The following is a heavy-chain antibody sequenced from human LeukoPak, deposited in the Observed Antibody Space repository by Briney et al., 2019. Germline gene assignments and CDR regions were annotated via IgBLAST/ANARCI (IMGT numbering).Heavy chain of an antibody. CDR2: INPNSGGT. CDR1: GYTFTGYY. CDR3: ARAGVGLYYDSSGYSNWFDP. J-gene: IGHJ5*02. D-gene: IGHD3-22*01. V-gene: IGHV1-2*02. Sequence: ASVKVSCKASGYTFTGYYMHRVRQAPGQGLEWMGWINPNSGGTNYAQKFQGRVTMTRDTSISTAYMELSRLRSDDTAVYYCARAGVGLYYDSSGYSNWFDPWGQGTLVTVSS.